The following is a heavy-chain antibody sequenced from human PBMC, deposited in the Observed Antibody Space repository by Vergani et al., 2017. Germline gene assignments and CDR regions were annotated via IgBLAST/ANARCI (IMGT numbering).Heavy chain of an antibody. D-gene: IGHD2-15*01. CDR3: ARATCSGGSCYRGFEY. V-gene: IGHV1-69*11. J-gene: IGHJ4*02. CDR2: NIPSLATT. CDR1: GGTFSSYA. Sequence: QVQLVQSGAEVKKPGSSVKVSCKASGGTFSSYALNWVRQAPGQGLEWMGSNIPSLATTIYAQKFQGRVTITADETTSTAYMELSSLKSEDTAVFYCARATCSGGSCYRGFEYWGQGSLITVSS.